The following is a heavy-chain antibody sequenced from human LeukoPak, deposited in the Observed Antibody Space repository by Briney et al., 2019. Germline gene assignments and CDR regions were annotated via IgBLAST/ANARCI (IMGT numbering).Heavy chain of an antibody. J-gene: IGHJ4*02. V-gene: IGHV1-18*01. CDR2: NSALTGNI. D-gene: IGHD2/OR15-2a*01. Sequence: AAVKVSCKASGYTFNRYGTSWVRQAPGQRPEWMGWNSALTGNIDYAPKFKGRVTMNTDTSTRTAYMELSSLVSADTAVYFCARADPTNTGHEYFDYWGRGTLVTVSS. CDR3: ARADPTNTGHEYFDY. CDR1: GYTFNRYG.